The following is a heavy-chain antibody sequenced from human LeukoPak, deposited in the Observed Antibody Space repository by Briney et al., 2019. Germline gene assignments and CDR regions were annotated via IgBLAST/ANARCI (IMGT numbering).Heavy chain of an antibody. V-gene: IGHV4-59*02. CDR3: ARDPPEDEWNSLDS. CDR1: GGSVNGYY. J-gene: IGHJ4*02. Sequence: SETLSRTCTVSGGSVNGYYWNWIRQPPGKGLEWIGFIHYSGLTVYSPSLQSRVTMSVDTSRNQFSLDLSSVTAADTALYYCARDPPEDEWNSLDSWGQGILVTVSS. D-gene: IGHD1-7*01. CDR2: IHYSGLT.